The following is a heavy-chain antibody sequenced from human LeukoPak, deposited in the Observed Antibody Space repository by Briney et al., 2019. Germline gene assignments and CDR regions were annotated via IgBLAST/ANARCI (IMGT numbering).Heavy chain of an antibody. Sequence: GGSLRLSCTVSGFPFSTYYMGWFRQPPGKGLEWVAMINNDGSDKSYVDSLKGRFTISRDNAKNSLFLQMSSLTAEDTAVYYCAFLVREPQHWGRGTLVTVSS. CDR2: INNDGSDK. J-gene: IGHJ1*01. V-gene: IGHV3-7*01. D-gene: IGHD3-10*01. CDR3: AFLVREPQH. CDR1: GFPFSTYY.